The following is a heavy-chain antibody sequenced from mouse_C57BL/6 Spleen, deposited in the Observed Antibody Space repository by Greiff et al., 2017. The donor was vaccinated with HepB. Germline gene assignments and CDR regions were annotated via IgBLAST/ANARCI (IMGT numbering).Heavy chain of an antibody. CDR1: GYTFTDYY. CDR2: IYPGSGNT. D-gene: IGHD1-1*01. J-gene: IGHJ4*01. V-gene: IGHV1-76*01. Sequence: VHLVESGAELVRPGASVKLSCKASGYTFTDYYINWVKQRPGQGLEWIARIYPGSGNTYYNEKFKGKATLTAEKSSSTAYMQLSSLTSEDSAVYFCAKDYGSSYGAMDYWGQGTSVTVSS. CDR3: AKDYGSSYGAMDY.